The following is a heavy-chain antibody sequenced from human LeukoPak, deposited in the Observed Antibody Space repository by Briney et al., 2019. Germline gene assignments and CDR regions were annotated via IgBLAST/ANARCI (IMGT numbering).Heavy chain of an antibody. J-gene: IGHJ5*02. D-gene: IGHD2-2*02. CDR1: GYTFTNYD. CDR2: MNPNSGNT. V-gene: IGHV1-8*01. CDR3: ARNIPFVRETVRSNWFDP. Sequence: ASVKVSCKASGYTFTNYDINWVRQAAGQGLEWMGWMNPNSGNTGYAQKFQGRVTMTRDTSISTAYMELSNLRSEDTAVYYCARNIPFVRETVRSNWFDPWGQGTLVTVSS.